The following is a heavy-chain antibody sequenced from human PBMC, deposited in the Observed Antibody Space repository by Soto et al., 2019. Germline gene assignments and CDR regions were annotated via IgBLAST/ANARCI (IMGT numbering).Heavy chain of an antibody. CDR2: ISGNGGST. V-gene: IGHV3-23*01. CDR3: AKGSEFSNSYTLDFDF. Sequence: GGSLRLSCAASGFTFSSCAMSWVRQAPGRGLEWASIISGNGGSTYYAASVKGRFTISRDNTKNTLYLQMDSLTAEDTAVYYCAKGSEFSNSYTLDFDFWGQGALVTVSS. J-gene: IGHJ4*02. CDR1: GFTFSSCA. D-gene: IGHD6-6*01.